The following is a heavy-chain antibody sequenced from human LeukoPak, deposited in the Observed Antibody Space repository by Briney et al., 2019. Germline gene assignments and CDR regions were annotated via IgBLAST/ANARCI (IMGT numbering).Heavy chain of an antibody. D-gene: IGHD4-17*01. Sequence: TSETLSLTCTVSGGSISTYYRSWIRQPPGKGLEWIGYIYYTGSTNYNPSLKSRVSMSVDTSKNQFSLRLSSVTAADTAVYYCARGLWVTTVGYWGQGTLVTVSS. V-gene: IGHV4-59*08. J-gene: IGHJ4*02. CDR2: IYYTGST. CDR3: ARGLWVTTVGY. CDR1: GGSISTYY.